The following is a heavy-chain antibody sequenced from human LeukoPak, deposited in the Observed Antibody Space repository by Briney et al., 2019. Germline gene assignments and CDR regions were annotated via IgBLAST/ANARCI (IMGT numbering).Heavy chain of an antibody. CDR3: ARRRADCGDYVGFDY. Sequence: SETLSLTCAVYGGSFSGYYWSWIRQPPGKGLEWIGEINHNGSTNYNPSLKSRVTISVDTSKNQFSLKLSSVTAADTAVYYCARRRADCGDYVGFDYWGQGTLVTVSS. D-gene: IGHD4-17*01. J-gene: IGHJ4*02. V-gene: IGHV4-34*01. CDR1: GGSFSGYY. CDR2: INHNGST.